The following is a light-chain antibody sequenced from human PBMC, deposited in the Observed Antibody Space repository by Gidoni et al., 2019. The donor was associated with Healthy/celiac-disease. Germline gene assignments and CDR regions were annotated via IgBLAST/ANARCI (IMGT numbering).Light chain of an antibody. CDR2: DAS. V-gene: IGKV1-33*01. CDR1: QDISNY. CDR3: QQYDNLLLT. Sequence: IQMTQSPSSLSASVGDSVTITCQASQDISNYLNWYQQKPGKAPKLLIYDASNLETGVPSRFSGSGSGTDFTFTISSLQPEDIATYYCQQYDNLLLTFGGGTKVEIK. J-gene: IGKJ4*01.